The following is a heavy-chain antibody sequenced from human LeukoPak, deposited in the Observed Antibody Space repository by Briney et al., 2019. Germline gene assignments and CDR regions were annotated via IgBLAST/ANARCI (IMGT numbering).Heavy chain of an antibody. D-gene: IGHD4-17*01. CDR2: ISYDGSNK. V-gene: IGHV3-30*18. Sequence: PGRSLRLSCAASGFTFNSYGMHWVRQAPGKGLEWVAVISYDGSNKYYADSVKGRFTISRDNSKNTLYLQMNSLRAEDTAVYYCAKDSKTTVTDYWGQGTLVTVSS. CDR3: AKDSKTTVTDY. CDR1: GFTFNSYG. J-gene: IGHJ4*02.